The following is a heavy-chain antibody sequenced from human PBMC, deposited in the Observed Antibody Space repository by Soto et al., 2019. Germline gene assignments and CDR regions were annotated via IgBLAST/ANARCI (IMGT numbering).Heavy chain of an antibody. CDR1: GFTFTEFY. CDR3: ARLGSIAAAGTPDY. V-gene: IGHV3-11*01. D-gene: IGHD6-13*01. CDR2: ISSGGTST. Sequence: GGSLRLSCAASGFTFTEFYMSWFRQTPGKGLEWVSYISSGGTSTYFAESVKGRFTISRDSAKNSVYLQMNILTAEDTAVYYCARLGSIAAAGTPDYWGQGTLVTVSS. J-gene: IGHJ4*02.